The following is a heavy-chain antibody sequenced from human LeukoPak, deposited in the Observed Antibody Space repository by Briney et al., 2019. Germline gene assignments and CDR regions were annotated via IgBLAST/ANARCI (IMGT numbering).Heavy chain of an antibody. D-gene: IGHD2-8*01. Sequence: SETLSLTCTVSGGSISSYYWSWIRQPPGKGLEWIGYIYYSGSTNYNPSLKSRVTISVDTSKNQFSLKLSSVTAADTAVYYCARDYRGYADYFDSWGQGTLVTVSS. CDR1: GGSISSYY. V-gene: IGHV4-59*12. CDR2: IYYSGST. J-gene: IGHJ4*02. CDR3: ARDYRGYADYFDS.